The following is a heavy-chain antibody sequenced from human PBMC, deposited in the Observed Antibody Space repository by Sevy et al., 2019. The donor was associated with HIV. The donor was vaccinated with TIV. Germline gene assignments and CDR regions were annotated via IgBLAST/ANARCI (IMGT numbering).Heavy chain of an antibody. Sequence: ASVKVSCKASGYTFTSYGISWVRQAPGQGLEWMGWISAYNGNTNYAQKLQGRVTMTTDTSTSTAYMELRSLRSDDTAVYYCARDYRYCSGGSCYSARSFDIWGQWTMVTVSS. D-gene: IGHD2-15*01. CDR3: ARDYRYCSGGSCYSARSFDI. J-gene: IGHJ3*02. CDR2: ISAYNGNT. V-gene: IGHV1-18*01. CDR1: GYTFTSYG.